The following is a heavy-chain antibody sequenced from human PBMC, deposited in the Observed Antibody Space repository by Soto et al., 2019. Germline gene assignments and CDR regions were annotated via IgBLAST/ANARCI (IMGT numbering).Heavy chain of an antibody. CDR2: FHYSGST. V-gene: IGHV4-39*01. CDR3: ARQSIAVAVVWFDP. Sequence: SETLSLTCTVSGGSISSRDSYWGWIRQPPGKGLEWIGSFHYSGSTYYNPSLKSRVTISVDTSKNQLSLRVTSVTAADTAVYYCARQSIAVAVVWFDPWGQGTLVTVSS. CDR1: GGSISSRDSY. D-gene: IGHD6-19*01. J-gene: IGHJ5*02.